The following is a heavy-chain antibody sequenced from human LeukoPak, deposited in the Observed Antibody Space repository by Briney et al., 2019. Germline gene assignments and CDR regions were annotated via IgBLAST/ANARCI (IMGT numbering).Heavy chain of an antibody. D-gene: IGHD3-22*01. Sequence: PSETLSLTCTVSGGSISSGYYWGWIRQPPGKGLEWIGSIYHSGSTYYNPSLKSRVTISVDTSKNQFSLKLSSVTAADTAVYYCARESYYDSSGYYYGDAPVDYWGQGTLVTVSS. J-gene: IGHJ4*02. CDR2: IYHSGST. CDR1: GGSISSGYY. CDR3: ARESYYDSSGYYYGDAPVDY. V-gene: IGHV4-38-2*02.